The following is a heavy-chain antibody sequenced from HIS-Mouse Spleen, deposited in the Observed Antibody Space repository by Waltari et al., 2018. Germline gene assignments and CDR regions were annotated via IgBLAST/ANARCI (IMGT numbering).Heavy chain of an antibody. J-gene: IGHJ3*02. CDR1: GFTFSSYA. CDR2: KSYDGSNK. CDR3: ARVYCSSTSCYAFDI. V-gene: IGHV3-30*04. Sequence: QVQLVESGGGVVQPGRSLRLSCAASGFTFSSYAMQWVRQAPGKGLEWVAVKSYDGSNKYYADSVKGRFTISRDNSKNTLYLQMNSLRAEDTAVYYCARVYCSSTSCYAFDIWGQGTMVTVSS. D-gene: IGHD2-2*01.